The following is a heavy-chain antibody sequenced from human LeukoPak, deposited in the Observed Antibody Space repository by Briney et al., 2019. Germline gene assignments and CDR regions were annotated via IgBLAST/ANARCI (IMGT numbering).Heavy chain of an antibody. D-gene: IGHD4-17*01. CDR2: IYPGDSDT. V-gene: IGHV5-51*01. CDR1: GXNFAGYW. CDR3: ARRTFGDYLWFDP. Sequence: GESLKISFKGSGXNFAGYWIVWVRQVPGKGLEWMGVIYPGDSDTTYGPSFQGQVTISADKSISTAYLQWTSLKASDTAMYYCARRTFGDYLWFDPWGQGTLVTVSS. J-gene: IGHJ5*02.